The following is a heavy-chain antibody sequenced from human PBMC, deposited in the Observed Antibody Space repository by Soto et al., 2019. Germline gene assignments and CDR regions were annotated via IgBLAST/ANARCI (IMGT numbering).Heavy chain of an antibody. CDR1: GYSFTSYW. Sequence: GESLRISCKGSGYSFTSYWIGWVRQMPGKGLEWMGIIYPGDSDTRYSPSFQGQVTISADKSISTAYLQWSSLKASDTAMYYCARSMVKYSSSWFDAFDIWGQGTMVTVSS. CDR2: IYPGDSDT. V-gene: IGHV5-51*01. D-gene: IGHD6-13*01. CDR3: ARSMVKYSSSWFDAFDI. J-gene: IGHJ3*02.